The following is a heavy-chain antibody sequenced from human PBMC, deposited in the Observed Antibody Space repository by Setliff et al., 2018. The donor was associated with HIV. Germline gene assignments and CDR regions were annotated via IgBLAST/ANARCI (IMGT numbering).Heavy chain of an antibody. CDR2: IYTSGST. D-gene: IGHD6-6*01. Sequence: SETLSLTCTVSGGSISSGSYYWSWIRQPAGKGLEWIGRIYTSGSTNYNPSLKSRVTISVDTSKNQFSLKLSSVTAADTAVYYCARSRGRWQLVIYYWGQGTLVTSPQ. CDR1: GGSISSGSYY. CDR3: ARSRGRWQLVIYY. J-gene: IGHJ4*02. V-gene: IGHV4-61*02.